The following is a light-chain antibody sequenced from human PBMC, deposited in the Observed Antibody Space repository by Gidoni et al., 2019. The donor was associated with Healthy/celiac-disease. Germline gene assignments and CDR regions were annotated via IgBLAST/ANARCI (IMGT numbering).Light chain of an antibody. Sequence: DIQMTQSPSSLSASVGDRVTITCRASQSISSYLNWYQQKPGKAPKLLIYAASSLQSGVPSRFSGSGSGKDFTLTISSLQPEDFATYYCQQSYSTLTFGPXTKVDIK. V-gene: IGKV1-39*01. CDR1: QSISSY. CDR2: AAS. J-gene: IGKJ3*01. CDR3: QQSYSTLT.